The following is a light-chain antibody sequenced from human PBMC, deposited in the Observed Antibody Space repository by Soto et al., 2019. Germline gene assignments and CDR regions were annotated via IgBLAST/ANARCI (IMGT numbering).Light chain of an antibody. Sequence: DIQMTQSPSTLSASVGDRVTITCRASQSISSWLAWYQQKPGKAPKLLIYKASSLESGVPSRFSGSGSGTEFTLTISGLQPDDFATYYCRQYYTYPWTFGHGTKVDIK. CDR1: QSISSW. V-gene: IGKV1-5*03. J-gene: IGKJ1*01. CDR3: RQYYTYPWT. CDR2: KAS.